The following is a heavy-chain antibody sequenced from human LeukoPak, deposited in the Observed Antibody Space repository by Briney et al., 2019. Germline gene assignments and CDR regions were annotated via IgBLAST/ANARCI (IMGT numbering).Heavy chain of an antibody. CDR3: ARFYSGYDWEPFDY. J-gene: IGHJ4*02. CDR2: INSDGSST. V-gene: IGHV3-74*01. Sequence: GGSLRLSCAASGFTFSSYWMHWVRQAPGKGLVWVSRINSDGSSTSYADSVKGRFTISRDNAKNTLYLQMNSLRAEDTAVYYRARFYSGYDWEPFDYWGQGTLVTVSS. D-gene: IGHD5-12*01. CDR1: GFTFSSYW.